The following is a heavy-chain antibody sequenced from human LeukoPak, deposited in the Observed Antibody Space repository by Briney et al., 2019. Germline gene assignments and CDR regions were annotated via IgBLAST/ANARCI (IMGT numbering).Heavy chain of an antibody. CDR2: INTNTGNP. V-gene: IGHV7-4-1*02. CDR1: GYTFTSYA. CDR3: ARAPSSGWYDYYYYMDV. Sequence: ASVKVSCKASGYTFTSYAMNWVRQAPGQGLEWMGWINTNTGNPTYAQGFTGRFVFSLDTSVSTAYLQISSLKAEDTAVYYCARAPSSGWYDYYYYMDVWGKGTTVTVSS. D-gene: IGHD6-19*01. J-gene: IGHJ6*03.